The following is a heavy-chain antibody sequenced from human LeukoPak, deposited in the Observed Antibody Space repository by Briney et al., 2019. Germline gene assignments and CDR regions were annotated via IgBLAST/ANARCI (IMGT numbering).Heavy chain of an antibody. CDR1: GFTFSSYG. D-gene: IGHD3/OR15-3a*01. Sequence: PGGSLRLSCAASGFTFSSYGMHWVRQAPGKGLEWVAFIRYDGSNKYYADSVKGRFTISRDNSKNTLYLQMNSLRAEDTAVYYCAKDQGSQVGLGAFSYWGQGTLVTVSS. CDR3: AKDQGSQVGLGAFSY. CDR2: IRYDGSNK. V-gene: IGHV3-30*02. J-gene: IGHJ4*02.